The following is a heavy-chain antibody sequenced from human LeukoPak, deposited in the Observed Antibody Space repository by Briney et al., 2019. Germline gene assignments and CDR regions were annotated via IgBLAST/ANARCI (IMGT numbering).Heavy chain of an antibody. CDR3: AKRRDYCTDGVCYTAYDY. V-gene: IGHV3-23*01. D-gene: IGHD2-8*01. J-gene: IGHJ4*02. Sequence: PGGSLRLSCAGSGFIFGSYAMSWVRQAPGKGLEWVSTISDSGSNTYSADSVKGRFTISRDDSKNTLYLQMNSLRAEDTAVYYCAKRRDYCTDGVCYTAYDYWGQGTLVTVSS. CDR1: GFIFGSYA. CDR2: ISDSGSNT.